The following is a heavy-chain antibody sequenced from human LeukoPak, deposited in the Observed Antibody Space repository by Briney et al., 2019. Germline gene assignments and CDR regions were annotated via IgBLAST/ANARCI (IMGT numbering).Heavy chain of an antibody. CDR3: ATYSSGWYPFDY. CDR2: IYYSGST. D-gene: IGHD6-19*01. J-gene: IGHJ4*02. Sequence: PSETLSLTCTVSGGSISGSSYYWGWIRQPPGKGLEWIGSIYYSGSTYYNPSLKSRVTISVDTSKNQFSLKLSSVTAADTAVYYCATYSSGWYPFDYWGQGTLVTVSS. CDR1: GGSISGSSYY. V-gene: IGHV4-39*07.